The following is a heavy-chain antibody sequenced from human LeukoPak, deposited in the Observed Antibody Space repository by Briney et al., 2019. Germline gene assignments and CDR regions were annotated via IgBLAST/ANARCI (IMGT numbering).Heavy chain of an antibody. V-gene: IGHV3-48*03. Sequence: GGSLRLSCAASGFTFSRSEMSWVRQAPGKGLEWVSYITSSGTTIYYADSVKGRFTISRDNAKNSVYLQMNSLRAEDTAVYYCARGYGNFDYWGQGTLVTVSP. CDR3: ARGYGNFDY. CDR1: GFTFSRSE. CDR2: ITSSGTTI. J-gene: IGHJ4*02. D-gene: IGHD5-18*01.